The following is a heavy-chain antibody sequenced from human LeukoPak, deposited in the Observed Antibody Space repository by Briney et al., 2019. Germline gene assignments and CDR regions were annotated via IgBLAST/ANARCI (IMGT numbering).Heavy chain of an antibody. CDR3: ARDFKNIVVVPAAIGGSSWVDAFDI. CDR2: IKQDGSEK. J-gene: IGHJ3*02. D-gene: IGHD2-2*01. V-gene: IGHV3-7*01. CDR1: GFTFSSYW. Sequence: GXXLXLSCAASGFTFSSYWMSWVRQAPGKGLEWVANIKQDGSEKYYVDSVKGRFTISRDNAKNSLYLQMNSLRAEDTAVYYCARDFKNIVVVPAAIGGSSWVDAFDIWGQGTMVTVXS.